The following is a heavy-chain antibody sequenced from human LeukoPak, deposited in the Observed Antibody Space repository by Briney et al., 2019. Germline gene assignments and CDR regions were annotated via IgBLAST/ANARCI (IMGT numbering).Heavy chain of an antibody. CDR1: GFTFSTFA. D-gene: IGHD6-19*01. CDR3: ARDLLSSYTSGWLDY. J-gene: IGHJ4*02. Sequence: GGSLRLSCAVSGFTFSTFAMNWVRQAPGKGLEWVSSLSDSAVSSYYADSVKGRFTISRDNSKNTLYLQMNSLRPEDTAVYYCARDLLSSYTSGWLDYWGQGTLVTVSS. V-gene: IGHV3-23*01. CDR2: LSDSAVSS.